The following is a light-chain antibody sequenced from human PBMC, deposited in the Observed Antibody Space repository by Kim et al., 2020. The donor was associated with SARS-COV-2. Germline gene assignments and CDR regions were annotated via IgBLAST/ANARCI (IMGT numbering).Light chain of an antibody. CDR1: QRVSWAY. J-gene: IGKJ1*01. CDR3: HHTDNSPWT. V-gene: IGKV3-20*01. Sequence: SPGKGPTLPCSASQRVSWAYVAWHQQKPGQEPRLLIYGASSRAPGIPDRFSGSGSGTDFTLTINRLGPEDIADYYCHHTDNSPWTFGQGTKVDI. CDR2: GAS.